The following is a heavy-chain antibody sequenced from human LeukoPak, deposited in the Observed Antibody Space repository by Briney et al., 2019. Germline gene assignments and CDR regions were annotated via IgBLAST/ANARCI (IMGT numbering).Heavy chain of an antibody. CDR2: IYYSGST. V-gene: IGHV4-31*11. Sequence: SETLSLTCAVYGGSFTGYYWSWIRQHPGKGLEWIGYIYYSGSTYYNPSLKSRVTISVDTSKNQFSLKLSSVTAADTAVYYCARGSDTAMETYNWFDPWGQGTLVTVSS. CDR1: GGSFTGYY. D-gene: IGHD5-18*01. J-gene: IGHJ5*02. CDR3: ARGSDTAMETYNWFDP.